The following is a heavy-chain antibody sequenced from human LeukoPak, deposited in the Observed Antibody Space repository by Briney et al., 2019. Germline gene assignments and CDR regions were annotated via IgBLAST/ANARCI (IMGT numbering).Heavy chain of an antibody. D-gene: IGHD6-13*01. CDR3: ARGVIAAAGTCFDY. CDR2: MNPNSGNT. Sequence: ASVKVSCKASGYTFTSYDINWVRQATGQGLEWMGWMNPNSGNTGYAQKFQGRVTMTRNTSISTAYMELSSLRSEDTAVYYCARGVIAAAGTCFDYWGQGTLVTVSS. V-gene: IGHV1-8*01. J-gene: IGHJ4*02. CDR1: GYTFTSYD.